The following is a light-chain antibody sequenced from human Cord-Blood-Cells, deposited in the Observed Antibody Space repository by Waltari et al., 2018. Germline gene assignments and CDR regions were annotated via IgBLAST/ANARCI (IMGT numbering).Light chain of an antibody. Sequence: QPALTQPASVSGSPGPSIPISCPGTSGDVGGYNLVSWYQQHPGKAPKLMLYEVTKRPPGVSNRFSGSKSGNTASLTISGLQAEDEADYYCCSYAGSSTYVFGTGTKVTVL. CDR3: CSYAGSSTYV. V-gene: IGLV2-23*02. J-gene: IGLJ1*01. CDR2: EVT. CDR1: SGDVGGYNL.